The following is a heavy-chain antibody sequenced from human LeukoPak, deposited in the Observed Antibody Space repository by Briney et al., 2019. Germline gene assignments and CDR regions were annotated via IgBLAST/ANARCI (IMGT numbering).Heavy chain of an antibody. CDR1: GGSLSSSSYY. CDR3: ASHSIAVAGALEY. V-gene: IGHV4-39*01. D-gene: IGHD6-19*01. Sequence: SETLSLTCTVSGGSLSSSSYYWGWIRQPPGKGLEWIGSIYYSARTYYNPSLKTRVTISVDTSKTQCYLNLSSVTAADTAVYYCASHSIAVAGALEYWGQGNLVTVSS. J-gene: IGHJ4*02. CDR2: IYYSART.